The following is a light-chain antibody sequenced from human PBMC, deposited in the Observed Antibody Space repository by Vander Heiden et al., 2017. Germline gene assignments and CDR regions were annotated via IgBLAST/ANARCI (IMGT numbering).Light chain of an antibody. CDR3: QQRSNWPPLIT. V-gene: IGKV3-11*01. CDR2: DAS. CDR1: QSVSSY. J-gene: IGKJ4*01. Sequence: IVLTQSPATLSFSPGERSTLSCRASQSVSSYLAWYQQKPGQAPRLLIYDASNRATGIPARFSGSGSGTDFTITISSLEPEDFAVYYCQQRSNWPPLITFGGGTKVEIK.